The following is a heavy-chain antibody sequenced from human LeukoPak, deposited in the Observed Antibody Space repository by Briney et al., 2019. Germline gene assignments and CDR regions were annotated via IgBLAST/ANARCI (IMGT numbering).Heavy chain of an antibody. D-gene: IGHD5-12*01. V-gene: IGHV3-11*01. CDR3: ATVRYSTIWSFEFDN. CDR2: ISKTGRGI. CDR1: GFNFSDYF. J-gene: IGHJ4*02. Sequence: PGGSLRLSCAASGFNFSDYFMSWIRQTPGKGLQWLAYISKTGRGIEYAESVRGRFTISRDNAKNSVFLQMDSLTADDTAVYFCATVRYSTIWSFEFDNWGQGALGTVSS.